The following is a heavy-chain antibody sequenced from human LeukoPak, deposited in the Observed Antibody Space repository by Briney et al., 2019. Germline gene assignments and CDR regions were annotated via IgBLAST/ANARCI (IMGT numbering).Heavy chain of an antibody. CDR2: IYISGSGST. D-gene: IGHD6-19*01. V-gene: IGHV4-4*07. Sequence: SEILSLTCTVSGGSISSYYWGWIRQPAGKGLEWIGRIYISGSGSTNYNPSLKSRVTMSVDTSKNQFSLKLSSVTAADTAVYYCARDKRVAVAGTYIYYYYMDVWGNGTTVTISS. CDR3: ARDKRVAVAGTYIYYYYMDV. J-gene: IGHJ6*03. CDR1: GGSISSYY.